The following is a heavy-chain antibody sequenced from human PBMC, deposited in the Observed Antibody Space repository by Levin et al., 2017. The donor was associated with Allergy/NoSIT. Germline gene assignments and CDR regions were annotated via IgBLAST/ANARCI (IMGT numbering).Heavy chain of an antibody. CDR1: GFTFSSYA. V-gene: IGHV3-30-3*01. D-gene: IGHD7-27*01. CDR2: ISYDGSNK. J-gene: IGHJ4*02. Sequence: LSLTCAASGFTFSSYAMHWVRQAPGKGLEWVAVISYDGSNKYYADSVKGRFTISRDNSKNTLYLQMNSLRAEDTAVYYCARIGLGIDYWGQGTLVTVSS. CDR3: ARIGLGIDY.